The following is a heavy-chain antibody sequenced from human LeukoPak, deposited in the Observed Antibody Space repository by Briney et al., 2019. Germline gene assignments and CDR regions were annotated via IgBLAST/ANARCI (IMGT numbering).Heavy chain of an antibody. D-gene: IGHD6-6*01. CDR1: GGSISSGGYY. CDR2: IYYSGST. V-gene: IGHV4-31*03. Sequence: KSSQTLSLTCTVSGGSISSGGYYWSWIRQHPGKGLEWIGYIYYSGSTYYNPSLKSRVTISVDTSKNQFSLKLSSVTAADTAVYYCARAGGSSSPIRIWGQGTLVTVSS. CDR3: ARAGGSSSPIRI. J-gene: IGHJ4*02.